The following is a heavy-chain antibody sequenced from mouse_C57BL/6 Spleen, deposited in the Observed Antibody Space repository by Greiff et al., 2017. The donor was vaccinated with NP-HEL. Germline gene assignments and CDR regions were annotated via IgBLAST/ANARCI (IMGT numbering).Heavy chain of an antibody. CDR1: GYTFTDYN. D-gene: IGHD1-1*01. CDR3: ARTRLITSRAMDY. Sequence: EVQLQQSGPELVKPGASVKMSCKASGYTFTDYNMHWVKQSHGKSLEWIGYINPNNGGTSYNQKFKGKATLTVNKSSSTAYMELRSLTSEDSAVYYGARTRLITSRAMDYWGQGTSVTVSS. CDR2: INPNNGGT. V-gene: IGHV1-22*01. J-gene: IGHJ4*01.